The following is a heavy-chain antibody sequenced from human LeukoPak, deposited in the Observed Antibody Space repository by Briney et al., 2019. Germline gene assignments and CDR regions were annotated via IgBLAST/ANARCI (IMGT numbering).Heavy chain of an antibody. CDR3: GGSGWSGHYFDY. V-gene: IGHV3-23*01. Sequence: PGGSLRLSCAVTGLTFSSYAMSWVRQAPGKGPEWVSCISGSGGRTYYADSVKGRFSISRDNSKNTLYLQMNSLRAEDTAVYYCGGSGWSGHYFDYWGQGTLVTVSS. D-gene: IGHD6-19*01. CDR1: GLTFSSYA. CDR2: ISGSGGRT. J-gene: IGHJ4*02.